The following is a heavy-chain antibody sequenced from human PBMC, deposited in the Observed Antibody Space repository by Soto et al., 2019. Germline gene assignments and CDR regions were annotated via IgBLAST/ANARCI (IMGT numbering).Heavy chain of an antibody. J-gene: IGHJ4*02. D-gene: IGHD1-26*01. CDR1: GFTCSSDG. CDR3: ARGRKQIVGATTYPPFDY. CDR2: IWYDVSNK. Sequence: GSLRLCCAASGFTCSSDGMHWVRQAPGKGLEGVAVIWYDVSNKYYADSVKGRFTISRDNSKNTLYLQMNSLRAEDTAVYYCARGRKQIVGATTYPPFDYWGQGT. V-gene: IGHV3-33*01.